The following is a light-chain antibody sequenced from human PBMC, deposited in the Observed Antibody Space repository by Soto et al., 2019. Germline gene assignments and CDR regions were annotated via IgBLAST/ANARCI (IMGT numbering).Light chain of an antibody. CDR2: ANN. CDR3: QSYDSSLRGV. CDR1: NSDIGAGYY. J-gene: IGLJ1*01. Sequence: QSVLTQPPSVSGAPGQRVTISCTGSNSDIGAGYYVHWYQHLPGTAPKLVIYANNNRPSGVPDRFSASKSGTSASLAITGLQADDEADYYCQSYDSSLRGVFGTGTKLNVL. V-gene: IGLV1-40*01.